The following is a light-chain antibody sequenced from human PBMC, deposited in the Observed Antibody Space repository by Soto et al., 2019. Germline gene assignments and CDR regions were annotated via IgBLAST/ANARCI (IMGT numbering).Light chain of an antibody. V-gene: IGLV2-11*02. J-gene: IGLJ3*02. CDR3: CSYPGSHTWV. Sequence: QSVLTQPPSVSAAPGQKVTISCSGSSSNIGNNYVSWYQQHPGKAPKVMIYDVSKRPSGVPDRFSGSKSGNTASLTISGLQDEDEADYYCCSYPGSHTWVFGGGTKLTVL. CDR1: SSNIGNNY. CDR2: DVS.